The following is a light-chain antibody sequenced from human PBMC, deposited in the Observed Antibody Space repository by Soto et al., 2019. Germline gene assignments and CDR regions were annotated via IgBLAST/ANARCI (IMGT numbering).Light chain of an antibody. Sequence: EIQITHAPSSLYASVGDRGTLTFRASQSISSYLNWYQQKPGKAPKLLIYAASSLQSGVPSRFSGSGSGTDFTLTINRLEPEDFAVYYCQQYSVSPRTFGQGTQLEIK. CDR2: AAS. V-gene: IGKV1-39*01. J-gene: IGKJ5*01. CDR3: QQYSVSPRT. CDR1: QSISSY.